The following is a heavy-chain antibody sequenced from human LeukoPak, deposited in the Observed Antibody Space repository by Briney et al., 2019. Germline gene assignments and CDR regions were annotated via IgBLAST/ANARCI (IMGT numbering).Heavy chain of an antibody. D-gene: IGHD6-13*01. V-gene: IGHV4-59*01. CDR2: IYYSGGT. CDR1: GGSISSYY. CDR3: AGAKNGYSSSWYXXDY. Sequence: SETLSLTCTVSGGSISSYYWSWIRQPPGKGLEWIGYIYYSGGTNYNPSLKSRVTISVDTSKNQFSLKLSSVTAADTAVYYCAGAKNGYSSSWYXXDYXXXGTXVTVSS. J-gene: IGHJ4*02.